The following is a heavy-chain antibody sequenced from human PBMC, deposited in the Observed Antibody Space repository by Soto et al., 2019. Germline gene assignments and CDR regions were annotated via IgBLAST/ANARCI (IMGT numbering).Heavy chain of an antibody. Sequence: QVQLQQWGAGLLKPSETLSLNCAVNGGSLSGYYWSWIRQPPGKGLEWIGEIKDGGRTNYSPSLKSRATISSDTSNNQFSLRLYSVTAADTAVYYCAIGQEGVVATHWDQGTLLTVSS. D-gene: IGHD5-12*01. J-gene: IGHJ4*02. CDR3: AIGQEGVVATH. CDR1: GGSLSGYY. CDR2: IKDGGRT. V-gene: IGHV4-34*01.